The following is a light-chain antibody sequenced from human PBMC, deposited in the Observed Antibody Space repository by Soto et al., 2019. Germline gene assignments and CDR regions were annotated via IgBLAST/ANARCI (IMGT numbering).Light chain of an antibody. CDR3: QHRDT. J-gene: IGKJ3*01. V-gene: IGKV3-20*01. CDR2: GSS. Sequence: EIVLTQSPGTLSLSPGERTTLSCRASQSVSSSYLAWYQQKPGQAPRLLIYGSSFRATGIPDRFSGSGSATDFTLTISRLEPGDSSVYYCQHRDTFGPGTKVDIK. CDR1: QSVSSSY.